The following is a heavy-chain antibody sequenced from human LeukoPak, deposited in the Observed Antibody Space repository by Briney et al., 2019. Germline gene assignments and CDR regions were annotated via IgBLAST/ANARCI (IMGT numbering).Heavy chain of an antibody. CDR2: ITQDGSAK. V-gene: IGHV3-7*01. CDR1: GFTFSNCW. D-gene: IGHD3-10*01. Sequence: QPGGSLRLSCAASGFTFSNCWMTWVRQAPGKGLEWVASITQDGSAKFYVDSVKGRFTISRDNAKNSLYLQMNSLRAEDTAVYYCAKDQGTNGAFDYWGQGTLVTVSS. CDR3: AKDQGTNGAFDY. J-gene: IGHJ4*02.